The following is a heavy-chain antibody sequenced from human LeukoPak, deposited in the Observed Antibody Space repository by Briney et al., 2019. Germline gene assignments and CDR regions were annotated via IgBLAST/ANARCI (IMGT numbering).Heavy chain of an antibody. Sequence: GESLKISCKGSGYSFTSYWIGWVRQMPGKGLEWMGIIYPGDSYSRYSPSFQGQVTISVDKSMNTAYLQWSSLRASDTAMYYCAGSRCCRGGSCYSAVDYWGQGTLVTVS. CDR3: AGSRCCRGGSCYSAVDY. V-gene: IGHV5-51*01. CDR1: GYSFTSYW. CDR2: IYPGDSYS. J-gene: IGHJ4*02. D-gene: IGHD2-15*01.